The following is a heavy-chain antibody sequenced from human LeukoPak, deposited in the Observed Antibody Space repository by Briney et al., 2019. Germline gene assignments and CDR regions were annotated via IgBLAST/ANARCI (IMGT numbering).Heavy chain of an antibody. V-gene: IGHV3-66*01. CDR3: ARGGFSGTFYYFDN. J-gene: IGHJ4*02. CDR2: IYDGGST. CDR1: GFTVSSNS. D-gene: IGHD1-26*01. Sequence: GGSLRLSCAASGFTVSSNSISWVRQAPGKGLEWVSVIYDGGSTYHTDSVKGRFSISRDNSKNTVYLQMSSLRAEDTAVYYCARGGFSGTFYYFDNWGQGTLVTVSS.